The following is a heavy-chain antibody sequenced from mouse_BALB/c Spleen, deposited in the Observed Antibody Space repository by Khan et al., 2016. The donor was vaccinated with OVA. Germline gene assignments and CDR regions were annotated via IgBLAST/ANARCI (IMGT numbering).Heavy chain of an antibody. J-gene: IGHJ3*01. CDR3: ARAGYGGFAY. V-gene: IGHV5-4*02. Sequence: EVELVESGGGLVKPGGSLKLSCAASGFTFSDYYMYWVRQTPEKRLEWVATISDGGSSTYYLDSVKGRFTISRDNAKNSLYLQMSSLKSEDTAIYDCARAGYGGFAYWGQGTLVTVSA. CDR1: GFTFSDYY. CDR2: ISDGGSST. D-gene: IGHD1-1*02.